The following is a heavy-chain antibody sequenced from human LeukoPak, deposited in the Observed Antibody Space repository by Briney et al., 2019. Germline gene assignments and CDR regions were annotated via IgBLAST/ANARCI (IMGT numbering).Heavy chain of an antibody. CDR1: GYTFTNYG. V-gene: IGHV1-18*01. CDR3: ARDCSGGNCYSGIPLDY. Sequence: ASVKVSCKASGYTFTNYGISWVRQAPGQGLEWMGWISAYNGDTNYAQKLQGRVTMTTDTSTSTAYMELRSLRSDDAAVYYCARDCSGGNCYSGIPLDYWGQGTLVTVSS. J-gene: IGHJ4*02. D-gene: IGHD2-15*01. CDR2: ISAYNGDT.